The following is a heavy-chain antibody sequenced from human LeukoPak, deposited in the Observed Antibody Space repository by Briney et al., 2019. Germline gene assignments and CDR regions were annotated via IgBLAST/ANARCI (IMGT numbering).Heavy chain of an antibody. CDR3: ATFGYNWNLGY. CDR2: ISSSGSYI. Sequence: PGGSLRLSCAASRFTFSSYSMNWVRQAPGKGLEWVSSISSSGSYIYYADSVKGRFTISRDNAKNSLYLQMNSLRAEDTAVYYCATFGYNWNLGYWGQGTLVTVSS. J-gene: IGHJ4*02. CDR1: RFTFSSYS. V-gene: IGHV3-21*01. D-gene: IGHD1-20*01.